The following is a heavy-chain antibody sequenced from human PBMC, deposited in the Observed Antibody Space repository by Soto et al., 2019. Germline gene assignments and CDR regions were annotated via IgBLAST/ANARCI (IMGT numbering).Heavy chain of an antibody. D-gene: IGHD3-22*01. Sequence: SVKVSCKASGGTFSSYAISWVRQAPGQGLEWMGGIIPIFGTANYAQKFQGRVTITADESTSTAYMELSSLRSEDTAVYYCARGLHYYDSSGYLRGAYYYYGMDVWGQGTTVTVSS. J-gene: IGHJ6*02. CDR2: IIPIFGTA. CDR1: GGTFSSYA. CDR3: ARGLHYYDSSGYLRGAYYYYGMDV. V-gene: IGHV1-69*13.